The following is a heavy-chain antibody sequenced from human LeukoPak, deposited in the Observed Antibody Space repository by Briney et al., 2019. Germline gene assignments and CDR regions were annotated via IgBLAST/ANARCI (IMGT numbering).Heavy chain of an antibody. J-gene: IGHJ6*02. CDR1: GFTFSSYA. V-gene: IGHV3-48*02. CDR2: ISSSSSTI. CDR3: ALGGLRYFDWLLRENYYYGMDV. Sequence: GGSLRLSCAASGFTFSSYAMSWVRQAPGKGLEWVSYISSSSSTIYYADSVKGRFTISRDNAKNSLYLQMNSLRDEDTAVYYCALGGLRYFDWLLRENYYYGMDVWGQGTTVTVSS. D-gene: IGHD3-9*01.